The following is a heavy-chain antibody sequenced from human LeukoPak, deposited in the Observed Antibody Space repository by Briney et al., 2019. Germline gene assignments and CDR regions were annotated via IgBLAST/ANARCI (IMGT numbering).Heavy chain of an antibody. D-gene: IGHD3-22*01. Sequence: PGGSLRLSCAVSGFTVSSKYMSWGRQAPGKGLEWVSVIYSTGDTRYADSVKGRFTISRDNSKNTLYLQMNSLRAEDTAVYYCARDDYDSNGYYLFDCWGQGTLVTVSS. CDR2: IYSTGDT. CDR3: ARDDYDSNGYYLFDC. J-gene: IGHJ4*02. V-gene: IGHV3-66*01. CDR1: GFTVSSKY.